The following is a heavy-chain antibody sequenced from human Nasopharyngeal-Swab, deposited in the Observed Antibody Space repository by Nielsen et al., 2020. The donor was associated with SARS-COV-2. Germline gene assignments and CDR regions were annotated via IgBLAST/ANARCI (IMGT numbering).Heavy chain of an antibody. V-gene: IGHV3-73*01. Sequence: GESLKISCAASGFTFSDSASHWVRQASGKGREWVGRVRSKGNNYATAYSASVKGRFIIFRDDPTNTAYLQMNSLKTEDTAVYYCTRCGGGCYSGRDYWGQGTLVTVSS. CDR2: VRSKGNNYAT. CDR1: GFTFSDSA. D-gene: IGHD2-15*01. J-gene: IGHJ4*02. CDR3: TRCGGGCYSGRDY.